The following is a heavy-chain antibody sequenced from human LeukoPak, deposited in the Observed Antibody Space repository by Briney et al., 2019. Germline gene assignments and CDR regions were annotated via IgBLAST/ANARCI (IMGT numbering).Heavy chain of an antibody. J-gene: IGHJ3*02. D-gene: IGHD2-21*01. V-gene: IGHV4-59*01. CDR3: AREGGLGAFDI. Sequence: SETLSLTCTVSGGSISSYYWSWIWQPPGKGLEWIGYIYYSGSTNYNPSLKSRVTISVDTSKNQFSLKLSSVTAADTAVYYCAREGGLGAFDIWGQGTMVTVSS. CDR2: IYYSGST. CDR1: GGSISSYY.